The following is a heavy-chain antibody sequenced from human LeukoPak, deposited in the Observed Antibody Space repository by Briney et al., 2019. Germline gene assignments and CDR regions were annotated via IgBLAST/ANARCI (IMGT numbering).Heavy chain of an antibody. Sequence: SETLSLTCAVYGGSFSGYYWSWIRQPPGKGLEWIGEINHRGSTNYNPSLKSRVTISVDTSKNQFSLRLSSVTAADTAVYYCARVLEGSSGQHWYFDLWGRGTLVTPSA. CDR3: ARVLEGSSGQHWYFDL. V-gene: IGHV4-34*01. D-gene: IGHD6-19*01. J-gene: IGHJ2*01. CDR2: INHRGST. CDR1: GGSFSGYY.